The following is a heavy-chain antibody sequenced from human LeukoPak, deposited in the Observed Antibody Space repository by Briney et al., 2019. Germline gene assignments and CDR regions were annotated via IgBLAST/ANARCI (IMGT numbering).Heavy chain of an antibody. J-gene: IGHJ5*02. Sequence: ASVKVSYKASGYTFTIYGISWVRQASGQGLEWMGWISAYNGNTNYAQRLQGRVAMTTDTSTSTACMELRSLRSDDTAVYYCAISGKIRFLEWLLYSSASFDPWGQGTLVTVSS. CDR1: GYTFTIYG. V-gene: IGHV1-18*01. D-gene: IGHD3-3*01. CDR2: ISAYNGNT. CDR3: AISGKIRFLEWLLYSSASFDP.